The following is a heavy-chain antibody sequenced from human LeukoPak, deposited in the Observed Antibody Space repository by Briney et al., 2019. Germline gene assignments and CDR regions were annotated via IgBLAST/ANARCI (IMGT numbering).Heavy chain of an antibody. J-gene: IGHJ3*02. D-gene: IGHD3-9*01. CDR2: INTDASST. Sequence: GGSLRLSCAASGFTLTNYWMHWVRQAPGKGLVWVSRINTDASSTTYADSAKGRFTISRDNAKNTLYLQMNSLRAEDTAVYYCTRDRYDILTGYNPLGSFDIWGQGTMVTVSS. V-gene: IGHV3-74*01. CDR1: GFTLTNYW. CDR3: TRDRYDILTGYNPLGSFDI.